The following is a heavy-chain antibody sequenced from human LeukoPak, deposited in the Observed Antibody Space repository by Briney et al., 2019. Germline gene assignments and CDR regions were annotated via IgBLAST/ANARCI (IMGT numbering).Heavy chain of an antibody. CDR3: AREYGYNKRIDY. CDR2: VSSSSSYI. CDR1: GFTFSSYP. V-gene: IGHV3-21*01. J-gene: IGHJ4*02. D-gene: IGHD5-24*01. Sequence: PEGSLRLSCAASGFTFSSYPMTWVRQAPGKGLEWVASVSSSSSYIYYTNSVKGRFTVSRDNAGKSLYLQMNGLRAEDTALYFCAREYGYNKRIDYWGQGTLVTVSS.